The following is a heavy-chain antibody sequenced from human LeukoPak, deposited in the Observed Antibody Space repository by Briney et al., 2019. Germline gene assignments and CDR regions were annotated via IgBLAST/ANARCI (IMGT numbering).Heavy chain of an antibody. J-gene: IGHJ4*02. V-gene: IGHV4-59*01. D-gene: IGHD2-2*01. CDR3: ARAQKTMLSRAVYFFDF. CDR2: VSSRGAT. CDR1: GASISDYY. Sequence: SETLSHTCNVSGASISDYYWSWIRQSPTRGLEWIGYVSSRGATNNNPSLKSRVTTSAHTSENQLSLKLTSVTAADTAVYYCARAQKTMLSRAVYFFDFWGQGLLVTVSS.